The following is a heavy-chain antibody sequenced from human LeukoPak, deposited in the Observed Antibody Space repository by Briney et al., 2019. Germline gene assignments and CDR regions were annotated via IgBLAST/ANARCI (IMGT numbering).Heavy chain of an antibody. D-gene: IGHD3-22*01. CDR3: AKSRSDYYDSSGYSGAFDI. CDR2: ISSNGGST. J-gene: IGHJ3*02. V-gene: IGHV3-64*01. CDR1: GFTFSTYW. Sequence: GGSLRLSCAASGFTFSTYWMHWVRHAPGKGLEYVSAISSNGGSTYYANSVKGRFTISRDNSKNTLYLQMGSLRAEDMAVYYCAKSRSDYYDSSGYSGAFDIWGQGTMVTVSS.